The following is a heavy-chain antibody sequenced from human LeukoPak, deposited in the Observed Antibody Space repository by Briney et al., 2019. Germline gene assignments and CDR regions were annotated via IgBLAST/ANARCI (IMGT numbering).Heavy chain of an antibody. Sequence: SQTLSLTCTVSGGSISSGGYYWSWIRQHPGKGLEWIGYIYYSGSTYYNPSLKSRVTISVDTSKNQLSLKLNSVTAADTAVYYCARGRGVVPAAIASYGMDVWGKGTTVTVSS. CDR1: GGSISSGGYY. V-gene: IGHV4-31*03. J-gene: IGHJ6*04. CDR2: IYYSGST. D-gene: IGHD2-2*01. CDR3: ARGRGVVPAAIASYGMDV.